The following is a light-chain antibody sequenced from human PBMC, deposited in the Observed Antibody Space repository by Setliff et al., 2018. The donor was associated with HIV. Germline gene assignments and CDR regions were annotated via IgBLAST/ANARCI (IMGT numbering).Light chain of an antibody. CDR1: TFNIEVNT. CDR3: AAWDDGLNGYV. Sequence: QSALTQPPPVSGTPGQRVTISCSGNTFNIEVNTVNWYQQLPGAAPKLLIYKNNQRPSGVPDRFSGSKSFTSASLAISGLQSADEADYYCAAWDDGLNGYVFGTGTKVTVL. CDR2: KNN. V-gene: IGLV1-44*01. J-gene: IGLJ1*01.